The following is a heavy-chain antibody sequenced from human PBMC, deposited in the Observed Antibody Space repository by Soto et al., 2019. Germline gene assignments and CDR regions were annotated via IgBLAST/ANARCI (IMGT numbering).Heavy chain of an antibody. V-gene: IGHV4-34*02. Sequence: QVQQQQWGARLLKPSETLSLTCAEYGRSMSGYNWSWLRRSPVRGLEWIGEIGPTGDTNYGPSFRSRVTVSVDTSKYELYMRLTQVTAADTATYLCARNGGGFGFDIRGLGTMVSVSS. D-gene: IGHD6-25*01. CDR1: GRSMSGYN. CDR2: IGPTGDT. J-gene: IGHJ3*02. CDR3: ARNGGGFGFDI.